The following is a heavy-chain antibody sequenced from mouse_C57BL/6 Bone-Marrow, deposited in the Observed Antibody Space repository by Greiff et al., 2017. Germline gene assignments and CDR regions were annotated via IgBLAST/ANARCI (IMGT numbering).Heavy chain of an antibody. D-gene: IGHD2-5*01. CDR3: TRQAYYSNWYFDV. V-gene: IGHV1-15*01. Sequence: QVHVKQSGAELVRPGASVTLSCKASGYTFTDYEMHWVKQTPVHGLEWIGALDPETGGTAYNQKFKGKAILTADKSSSTAYMELRSLTSEDSAVYYCTRQAYYSNWYFDVWGTGTTVTVSS. CDR1: GYTFTDYE. CDR2: LDPETGGT. J-gene: IGHJ1*03.